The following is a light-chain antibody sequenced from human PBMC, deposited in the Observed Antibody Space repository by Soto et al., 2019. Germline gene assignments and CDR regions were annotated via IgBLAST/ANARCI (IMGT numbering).Light chain of an antibody. CDR2: DAS. CDR3: QQYNKWPLT. CDR1: QSVSGH. J-gene: IGKJ4*01. V-gene: IGKV3-15*01. Sequence: EIVMTQSPATLSVSPGERATLSCRASQSVSGHLAWYQQRPGQAPTLLIYDASTRATGIPATFSGSGSGTEFTLTISSLQSEHSAVYYCQQYNKWPLTFGGGTKVEIK.